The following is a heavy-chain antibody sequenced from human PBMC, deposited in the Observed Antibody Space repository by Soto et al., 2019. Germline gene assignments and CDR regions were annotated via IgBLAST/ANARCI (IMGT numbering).Heavy chain of an antibody. D-gene: IGHD2-2*01. Sequence: SVTLSLTCAVSGGPISSGGYSWSWIRQPPGKGLEWIGYIYHSGSTYYNPSLKSRVTISVDRSKNQFSLKLSSVTAADTAVYYCAGTRRDMPCFDPWGQGTLVTVSS. J-gene: IGHJ5*02. CDR1: GGPISSGGYS. CDR2: IYHSGST. CDR3: AGTRRDMPCFDP. V-gene: IGHV4-30-2*01.